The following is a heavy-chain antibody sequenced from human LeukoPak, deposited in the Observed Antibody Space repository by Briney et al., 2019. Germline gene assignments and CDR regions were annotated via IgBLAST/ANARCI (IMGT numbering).Heavy chain of an antibody. Sequence: SQTLSLTCTVSGGSISSGSYYWSWIRQPAGKGLEWIGRIYTSGSTNYNPSLKSRVTISVDTSKNQFSLKLSSVTAADTAVYYCAREKYYCGSGNAKRVLDVWGQGTTVTVSS. J-gene: IGHJ6*02. CDR3: AREKYYCGSGNAKRVLDV. CDR1: GGSISSGSYY. D-gene: IGHD3-10*01. CDR2: IYTSGST. V-gene: IGHV4-61*02.